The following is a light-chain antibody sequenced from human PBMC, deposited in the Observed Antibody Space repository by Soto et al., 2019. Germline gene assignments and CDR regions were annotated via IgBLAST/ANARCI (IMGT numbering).Light chain of an antibody. CDR1: QNINTN. J-gene: IGKJ4*01. V-gene: IGKV3-15*01. CDR2: HTS. CDR3: QQYTVWPFT. Sequence: EIEMTQSPATLSLSPGERATLSCRASQNINTNLAWYQQSPGRAPRLFIYHTSTRATGIPDRFSGSGSGTEFTLSISRLNSEDFALYYCQQYTVWPFTFGGGTRVEIK.